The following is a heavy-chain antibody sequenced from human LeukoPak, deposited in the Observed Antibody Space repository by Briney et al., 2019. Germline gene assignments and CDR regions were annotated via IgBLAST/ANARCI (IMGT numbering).Heavy chain of an antibody. CDR1: GFTFSSYG. D-gene: IGHD1-26*01. J-gene: IGHJ4*02. Sequence: GGSLRLSCAASGFTFSSYGMNWVRQAPGKGLEWVSYISDSGSTMQYADSVKGRFTISRDNAKNSLYLQMNSLRAEDTAVYYCARDGGSSTPHSRGQGTLVTVSS. CDR3: ARDGGSSTPHS. V-gene: IGHV3-48*01. CDR2: ISDSGSTM.